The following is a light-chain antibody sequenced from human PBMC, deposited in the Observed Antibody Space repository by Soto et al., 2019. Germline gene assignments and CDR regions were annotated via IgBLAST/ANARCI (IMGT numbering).Light chain of an antibody. CDR3: NSLRVNHLYV. CDR2: EVT. V-gene: IGLV2-14*01. Sequence: QSALTQPASMSGSPGQTITISCTGTSSDVGRYNTVSWYQHHPGKAPKLIIYEVTHRPAGISDRFSASKSGNTASLTISGLQAEDEADYYCNSLRVNHLYVFGSGTKLTVL. CDR1: SSDVGRYNT. J-gene: IGLJ1*01.